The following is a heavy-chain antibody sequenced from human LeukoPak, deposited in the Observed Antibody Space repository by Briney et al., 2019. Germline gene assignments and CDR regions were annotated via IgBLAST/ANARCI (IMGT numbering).Heavy chain of an antibody. CDR2: ISGSGGST. CDR1: GFTFSSYA. CDR3: AKAGSYWDFDY. D-gene: IGHD1-26*01. Sequence: PAGSLRLSCAASGFTFSSYAMTLVRQAPGKGLEWVSIISGSGGSTSYADSVKGRFTISNDNSKDTLYLQMNSLRAEDTAVYYCAKAGSYWDFDYWGQGTLVIVSS. V-gene: IGHV3-23*01. J-gene: IGHJ4*02.